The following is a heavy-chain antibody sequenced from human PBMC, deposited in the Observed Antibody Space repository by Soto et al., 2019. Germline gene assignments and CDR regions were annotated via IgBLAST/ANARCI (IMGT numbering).Heavy chain of an antibody. J-gene: IGHJ4*01. V-gene: IGHV6-1*01. CDR2: TYYRSKWYY. Sequence: QVQLQQSGPGLVKPSQTLSLTCAITGDSVSSNSAGWSWVRQSPSRGLEWLGRTYYRSKWYYEYEVSVRGQITINPDTSKNQYSLQLNSVTPVDKAVYFCARGEQYSGRIFDYWGQGTLVTVSS. D-gene: IGHD1-26*01. CDR1: GDSVSSNSAG. CDR3: ARGEQYSGRIFDY.